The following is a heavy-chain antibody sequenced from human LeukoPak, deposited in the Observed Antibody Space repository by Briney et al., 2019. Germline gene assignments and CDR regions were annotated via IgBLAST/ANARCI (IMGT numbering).Heavy chain of an antibody. Sequence: GGSLRLSCAASGFTFSDYYMSWIRQAPGKGLEWVSYISSSSSYTNYADSVKGRFTISRDNAKNSLYLQMNSLRAEDTAVYYCARDSDDYGDFLYFQHWGQGTLVTVSS. CDR2: ISSSSSYT. CDR3: ARDSDDYGDFLYFQH. CDR1: GFTFSDYY. D-gene: IGHD4-17*01. V-gene: IGHV3-11*05. J-gene: IGHJ1*01.